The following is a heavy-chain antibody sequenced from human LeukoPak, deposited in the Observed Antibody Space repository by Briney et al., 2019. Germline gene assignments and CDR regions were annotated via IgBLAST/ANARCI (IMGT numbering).Heavy chain of an antibody. CDR1: GVTFSSYG. J-gene: IGHJ5*02. Sequence: PGGSLRLSCAASGVTFSSYGMSWVRQAPGKGLEWVSAISGSGGSTYYADSVKGRFTISRDNAKNTLYLQMNSLRAEDTAVYYCARDQSLYSSGWGRFDPWGQGTLGTVSS. D-gene: IGHD6-19*01. CDR3: ARDQSLYSSGWGRFDP. CDR2: ISGSGGST. V-gene: IGHV3-23*01.